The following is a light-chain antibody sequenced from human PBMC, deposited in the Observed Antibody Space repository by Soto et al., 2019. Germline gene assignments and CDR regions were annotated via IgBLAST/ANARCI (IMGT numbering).Light chain of an antibody. Sequence: EIVMTQSPGTLSLSPGERATISCRASQVIGSRYLAWYHQKSGQAPRLLIYGASSRATGIPDRFSGSGSGTDFTLTSSRREPEDFGVYYWQQFGSSIPHTFGQGTKLEI. J-gene: IGKJ2*01. CDR3: QQFGSSIPHT. CDR2: GAS. V-gene: IGKV3-20*01. CDR1: QVIGSRY.